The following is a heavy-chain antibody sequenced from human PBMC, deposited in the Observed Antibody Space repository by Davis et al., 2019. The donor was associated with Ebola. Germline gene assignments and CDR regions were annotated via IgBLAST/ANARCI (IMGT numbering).Heavy chain of an antibody. CDR3: ATVYYYDSSGYYPAFDI. J-gene: IGHJ3*02. D-gene: IGHD3-22*01. CDR1: GYTLTELS. CDR2: FDPEDGET. Sequence: ASVKVSCKVSGYTLTELSMHWVRQAPGKGLEWMGGFDPEDGETIYAQKFQGRVTMTEDTSTDTAYMELSSLRSEDTAVYYCATVYYYDSSGYYPAFDIWGQGTMVTVSS. V-gene: IGHV1-24*01.